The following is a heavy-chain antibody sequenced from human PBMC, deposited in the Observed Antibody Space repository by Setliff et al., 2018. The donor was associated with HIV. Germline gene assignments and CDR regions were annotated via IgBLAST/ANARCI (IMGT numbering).Heavy chain of an antibody. Sequence: ASVKVSCKASGYTSTSYDINWVRQATGQGLEWMGWMNPDSGNTGSAQNFQGRLTITWNTSISTAYMELGSLGFDDTAVYFCARTRSGGSSVYYSYYMDVWGQGTAVTVSS. CDR2: MNPDSGNT. V-gene: IGHV1-8*01. J-gene: IGHJ6*03. CDR1: GYTSTSYD. CDR3: ARTRSGGSSVYYSYYMDV. D-gene: IGHD2-15*01.